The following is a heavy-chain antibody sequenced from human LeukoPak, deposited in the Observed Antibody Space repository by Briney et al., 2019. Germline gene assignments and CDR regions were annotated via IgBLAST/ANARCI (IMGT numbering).Heavy chain of an antibody. CDR3: ARQGGSDYYFHYYMDV. V-gene: IGHV5-51*01. Sequence: GESLEISCKVSGYSFSNYWIGWVRQMPGKGLEWMGVIYPADSDTRYSPSFQGQVTISADKSISTAYLQWSSLKASDTAMYYCARQGGSDYYFHYYMDVWGKGTTVTVSS. CDR1: GYSFSNYW. D-gene: IGHD2-15*01. CDR2: IYPADSDT. J-gene: IGHJ6*03.